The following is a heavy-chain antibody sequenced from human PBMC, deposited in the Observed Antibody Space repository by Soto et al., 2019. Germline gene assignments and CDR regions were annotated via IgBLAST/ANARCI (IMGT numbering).Heavy chain of an antibody. CDR3: ARVDAGYCISTSCYDPLQYYFDY. D-gene: IGHD2-2*01. V-gene: IGHV4-31*03. Sequence: QVQLQESGPGLVKPSQTLSLTCTVSGGSISSGGYYWSWIRQHPGKGLEWIGYIYYSGSTYYNPSLKSRVTISVDTSKNQFSLKLSSVTAADTAVYYCARVDAGYCISTSCYDPLQYYFDYWGQGTLVTVSS. CDR2: IYYSGST. CDR1: GGSISSGGYY. J-gene: IGHJ4*02.